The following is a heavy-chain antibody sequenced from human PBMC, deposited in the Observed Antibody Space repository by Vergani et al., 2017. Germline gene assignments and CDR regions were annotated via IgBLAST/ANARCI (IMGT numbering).Heavy chain of an antibody. CDR2: IYTSGST. V-gene: IGHV4-61*02. D-gene: IGHD4-23*01. Sequence: QVQPQESGPGLVKPSQTLSLTCTVPGGSTSSGSYYWSWIRQPAGKGLEWIGRIYTSGSTNYNPSLKSRVTMSVDTSKNQFSLQLSSVTAADTAVYYCASGGGLTAVVTPDWYFDLWGRGTLVTVSS. CDR3: ASGGGLTAVVTPDWYFDL. CDR1: GGSTSSGSYY. J-gene: IGHJ2*01.